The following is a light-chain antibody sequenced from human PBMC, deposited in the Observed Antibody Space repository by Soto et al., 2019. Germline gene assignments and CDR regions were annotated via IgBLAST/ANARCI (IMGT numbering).Light chain of an antibody. CDR1: SSDVGSYNL. V-gene: IGLV2-23*01. CDR3: CAYAGTNTFV. J-gene: IGLJ1*01. Sequence: QSALTQPASVSGSPGQSLTISCTGTSSDVGSYNLVSWYQQHPGKAPKLMIYEGNKRPSGVSNRFSGSKSANTASLTISGLQTEDEAAYYCCAYAGTNTFVFGTGTKLTVL. CDR2: EGN.